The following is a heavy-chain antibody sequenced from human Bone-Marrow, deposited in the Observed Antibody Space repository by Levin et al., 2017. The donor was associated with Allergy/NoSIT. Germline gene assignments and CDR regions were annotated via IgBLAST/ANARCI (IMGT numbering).Heavy chain of an antibody. Sequence: RAGGSLRLSCAGSGYTFRNYAMHWVRQAPGKGLDWVAVTSHDGGNTNYADSVKGRFTVSRDNSKSTLYLQMNGLRTEDTAVYFCARVGYGDYLELWGQGTLVTVSS. CDR2: TSHDGGNT. J-gene: IGHJ4*02. CDR3: ARVGYGDYLEL. V-gene: IGHV3-30-3*01. D-gene: IGHD4-17*01. CDR1: GYTFRNYA.